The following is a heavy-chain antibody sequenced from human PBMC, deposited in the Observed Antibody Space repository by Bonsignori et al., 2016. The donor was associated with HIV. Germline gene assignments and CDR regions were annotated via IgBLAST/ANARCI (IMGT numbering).Heavy chain of an antibody. J-gene: IGHJ3*02. V-gene: IGHV3-11*01. Sequence: GESLKISCAASGFTFSDFYMTWVRQAPGKGLEWLSYISGSGSTIFYTDSVKGRLTISRDNARDSLYLQMNSLRAEDTAVYYCARGRNYYGSGTSRGAFDIWGQGAMVTVSS. D-gene: IGHD3-10*01. CDR2: ISGSGSTI. CDR3: ARGRNYYGSGTSRGAFDI. CDR1: GFTFSDFY.